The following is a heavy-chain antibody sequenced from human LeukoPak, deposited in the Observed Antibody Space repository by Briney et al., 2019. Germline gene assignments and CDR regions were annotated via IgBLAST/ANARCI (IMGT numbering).Heavy chain of an antibody. V-gene: IGHV3-7*01. CDR2: LKPDGTEN. J-gene: IGHJ3*02. CDR1: GFSFSAYW. Sequence: PGGSLRLSCAASGFSFSAYWMSWLRQAPGKGLEWVANLKPDGTENYFVDSVKGRFTISRDNAKNSLYLQMNSLRAEDTAVYYCARDPGGGSSSWYRAFDIWGQGTMVTVSS. CDR3: ARDPGGGSSSWYRAFDI. D-gene: IGHD6-13*01.